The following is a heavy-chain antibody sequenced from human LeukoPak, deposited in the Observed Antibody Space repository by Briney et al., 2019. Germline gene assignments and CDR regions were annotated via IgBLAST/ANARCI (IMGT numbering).Heavy chain of an antibody. V-gene: IGHV3-30*04. J-gene: IGHJ4*02. D-gene: IGHD2-8*01. CDR2: ISDDGRHN. CDR3: ARVYLERLTAGYFDH. Sequence: GGSLRLSCVASGFTFGPYTMNCVRQAPGKGLEWVAVISDDGRHNYYADSVKGRFTISRDNSKSTLYLQMNSLRDDDSAAYFCARVYLERLTAGYFDHWGQGTQVTVSP. CDR1: GFTFGPYT.